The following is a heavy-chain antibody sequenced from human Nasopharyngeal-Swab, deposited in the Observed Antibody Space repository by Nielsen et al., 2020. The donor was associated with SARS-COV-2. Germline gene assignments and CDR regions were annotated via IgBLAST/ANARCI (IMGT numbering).Heavy chain of an antibody. Sequence: ASVKVSCKASGYTFTSYGISWVRQAPGQGLEWMGWISAYNGNTNYAQKLQGRVTMTTDTSTSTAYMELRSLRSDDTAVYYCAREIFGVAKYYYYYMDVWGKGTTVTVSS. V-gene: IGHV1-18*01. CDR1: GYTFTSYG. CDR3: AREIFGVAKYYYYYMDV. J-gene: IGHJ6*03. D-gene: IGHD3-3*01. CDR2: ISAYNGNT.